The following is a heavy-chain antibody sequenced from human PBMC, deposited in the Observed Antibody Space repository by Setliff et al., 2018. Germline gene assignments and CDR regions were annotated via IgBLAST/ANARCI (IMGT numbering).Heavy chain of an antibody. Sequence: PSETLSLTCTVSGGSISSGSYYWGWIRQPPGKGLEWIGCFYHSGNTYYNPSLKSRVSISPDTSRNQFSLRLSSVTAADTAVYYCARGYFGLAPTEDFWGQGTLVTVSS. CDR1: GGSISSGSYY. J-gene: IGHJ4*02. V-gene: IGHV4-39*07. D-gene: IGHD3-3*01. CDR3: ARGYFGLAPTEDF. CDR2: FYHSGNT.